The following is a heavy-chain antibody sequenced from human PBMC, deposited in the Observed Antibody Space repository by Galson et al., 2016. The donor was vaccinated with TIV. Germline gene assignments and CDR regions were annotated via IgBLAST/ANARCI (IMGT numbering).Heavy chain of an antibody. CDR2: ISSDGSST. CDR3: TRDEPSYNYVLDV. Sequence: SLRLSCAASGFTFSRYYMHWVRQAPGKGLVWVSRISSDGSSTLYADSVKGRFTISRDNDKNTLYLQMSSLRAEDTALYYCTRDEPSYNYVLDVWGQGTTVTVSS. CDR1: GFTFSRYY. J-gene: IGHJ6*02. V-gene: IGHV3-74*01. D-gene: IGHD1-14*01.